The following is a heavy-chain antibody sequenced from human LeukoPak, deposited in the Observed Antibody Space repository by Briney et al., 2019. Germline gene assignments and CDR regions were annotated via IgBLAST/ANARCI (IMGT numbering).Heavy chain of an antibody. J-gene: IGHJ5*02. Sequence: ASVTVSCKASGYTFTSYYMHWVRQAPGQGLEWMGIINPSGGSTSYAQKFQGRVTMTRDTSTSTVYMELSSLRSEDTAVYYCARDVINGARFDPWGQGALVTVSS. V-gene: IGHV1-46*01. D-gene: IGHD2-21*01. CDR1: GYTFTSYY. CDR2: INPSGGST. CDR3: ARDVINGARFDP.